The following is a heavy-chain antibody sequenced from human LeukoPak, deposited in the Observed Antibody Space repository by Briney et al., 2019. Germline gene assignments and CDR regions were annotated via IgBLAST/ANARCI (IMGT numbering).Heavy chain of an antibody. V-gene: IGHV3-23*01. D-gene: IGHD5-18*01. J-gene: IGHJ4*02. Sequence: GGSLRLSCAASGFTFSSYAMSWVRQAPGKGLEWVSAISGSGGSTYYADSVRGRFTISRDNSKNTLYLQMNSLRAEDTAVYYCAKDLRGYSYGYFDYWGQGTLVTVPS. CDR1: GFTFSSYA. CDR3: AKDLRGYSYGYFDY. CDR2: ISGSGGST.